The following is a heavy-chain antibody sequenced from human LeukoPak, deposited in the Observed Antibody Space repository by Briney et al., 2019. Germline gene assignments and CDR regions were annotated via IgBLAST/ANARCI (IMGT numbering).Heavy chain of an antibody. D-gene: IGHD5-12*01. V-gene: IGHV3-52*01. CDR3: ARERGYSGYGY. CDR1: GFTFSSSW. Sequence: GGSLRLSCAASGFTFSSSWMHWVCQAPEKGLEWVADIKCDGSEKYYVDSVKGRLTISRDNAKNSLYLQVNSLRAEDMTVYYCARERGYSGYGYWGQGTLVTVSS. CDR2: IKCDGSEK. J-gene: IGHJ4*02.